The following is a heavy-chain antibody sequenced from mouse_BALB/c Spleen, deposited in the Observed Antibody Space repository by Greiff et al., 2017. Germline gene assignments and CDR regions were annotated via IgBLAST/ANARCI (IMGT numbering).Heavy chain of an antibody. Sequence: VQVVESGPGLVAPSQSLSITCTVSGFSLSRYSVHWVRQPPGKGLEWLGMIWGGGSTDYNSALKSRLSISKDNSKSQVFLKMNSLQTDDTAMYYCARGFFDGYSYYYSMDYWGQGTSVTVSS. V-gene: IGHV2-6-4*01. CDR2: IWGGGST. D-gene: IGHD2-3*01. CDR1: GFSLSRYS. J-gene: IGHJ4*01. CDR3: ARGFFDGYSYYYSMDY.